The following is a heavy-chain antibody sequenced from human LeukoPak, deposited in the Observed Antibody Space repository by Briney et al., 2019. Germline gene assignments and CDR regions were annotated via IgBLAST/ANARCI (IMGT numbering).Heavy chain of an antibody. D-gene: IGHD3-3*01. CDR3: ARLPYDFWSGINYYFDY. V-gene: IGHV4-39*01. J-gene: IGHJ4*02. Sequence: SETLSLTCTVSGGSISSYYWGWIRQPPGKGLEWIGSIYYSGSTYYNPSLKSRVTISVDTSKNQFSLKLSSVTAADTAVYYCARLPYDFWSGINYYFDYWGQGTLVTVSS. CDR2: IYYSGST. CDR1: GGSISSYY.